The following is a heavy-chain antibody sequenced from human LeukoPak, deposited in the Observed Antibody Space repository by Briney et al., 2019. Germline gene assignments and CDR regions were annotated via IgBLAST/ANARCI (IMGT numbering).Heavy chain of an antibody. CDR3: ARVSSGWPPFDY. CDR1: GGTFSSYA. Sequence: SVKVSCKASGGTFSSYAISWVRQAPGQGLEWMGRIIPILGIANYAQKFQGRVTITADKSTSTAYMELSSLRSEDTAVYYCARVSSGWPPFDYWGQGTLVTVSS. V-gene: IGHV1-69*04. J-gene: IGHJ4*02. D-gene: IGHD6-19*01. CDR2: IIPILGIA.